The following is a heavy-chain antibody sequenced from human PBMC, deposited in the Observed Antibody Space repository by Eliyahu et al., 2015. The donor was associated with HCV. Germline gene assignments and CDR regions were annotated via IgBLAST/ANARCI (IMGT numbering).Heavy chain of an antibody. CDR1: GFTFRNYG. D-gene: IGHD3-22*01. CDR3: AKESYDSSRYYYYGTAAYNGMDV. CDR2: ISYDSTNK. J-gene: IGHJ6*02. Sequence: QVQLVESGGGVVQPGKSLRLSCAASGFTFRNYGMHWVRQAPGKGLGWVAMISYDSTNKHSAASVKGRFTISRDNSENTLYLQMNSLRAEDTAVYYCAKESYDSSRYYYYGTAAYNGMDVWGQGTTVTVS. V-gene: IGHV3-30*18.